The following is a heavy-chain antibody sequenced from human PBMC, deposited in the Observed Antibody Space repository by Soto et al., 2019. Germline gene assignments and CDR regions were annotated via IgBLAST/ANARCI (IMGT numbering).Heavy chain of an antibody. CDR2: IIPIFGNA. CDR3: AGDVTVNYYDSTYYYDVMDV. V-gene: IGHV1-69*15. J-gene: IGHJ6*02. Sequence: VTDARRVGEDSISRYAPNRVQKAPGEGLEWMRRIIPIFGNANYAQKFQGRVTITADESTSTAYMELSSMRSDDTAVYYCAGDVTVNYYDSTYYYDVMDVWGQGTTVTISS. CDR1: EDSISRYA. D-gene: IGHD3-16*01.